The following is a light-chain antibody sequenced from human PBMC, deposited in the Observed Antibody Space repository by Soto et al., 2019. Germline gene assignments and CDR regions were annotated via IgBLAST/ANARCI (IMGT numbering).Light chain of an antibody. CDR2: AAS. Sequence: DHQMTQSPSFVSSSVGSKVTITFRSSEDISTWLAWYQQKPGKAPKLLIYAASSLESGVPSRFSGGGSGTEFTLTISSPQPDDFATYYCQQYNSYWTFGQGTKVDIK. CDR3: QQYNSYWT. CDR1: EDISTW. V-gene: IGKV1-5*01. J-gene: IGKJ1*01.